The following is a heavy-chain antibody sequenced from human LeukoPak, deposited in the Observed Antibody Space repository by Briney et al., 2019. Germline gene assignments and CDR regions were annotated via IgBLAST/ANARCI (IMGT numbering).Heavy chain of an antibody. D-gene: IGHD5-24*01. J-gene: IGHJ4*02. CDR2: IYYSGST. CDR1: GGSISSYY. CDR3: ARGLMGMARDY. V-gene: IGHV4-59*01. Sequence: PSETLSLTCTVSGGSISSYYWSWIRQPPGKGLERIGYIYYSGSTNYNPSLKSRVTISVDTSKNQFSLKLSSVTAADTAVYYCARGLMGMARDYWGQGTLVTVSS.